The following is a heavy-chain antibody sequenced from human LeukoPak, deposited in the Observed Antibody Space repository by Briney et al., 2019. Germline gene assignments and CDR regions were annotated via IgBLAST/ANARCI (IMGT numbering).Heavy chain of an antibody. Sequence: PGGSLRLSCAASGFTVSSNHMSCVRQPPGKGLEWIGEVHLSGATNYNPSLESRVSMSIDTSKNQMSLKLTSVTAADTAIYFCTRESGAFSPFGFWGQGTLVTVSS. D-gene: IGHD1-26*01. CDR3: TRESGAFSPFGF. V-gene: IGHV4-4*01. CDR1: GFTVSSNH. J-gene: IGHJ4*02. CDR2: VHLSGAT.